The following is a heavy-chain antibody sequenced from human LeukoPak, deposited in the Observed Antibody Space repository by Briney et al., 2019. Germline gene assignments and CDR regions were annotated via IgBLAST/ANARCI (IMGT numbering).Heavy chain of an antibody. D-gene: IGHD2-2*02. V-gene: IGHV3-48*01. CDR3: ARVTSSTSCYREDY. Sequence: GGSLRLSCAASGFTFSSYSMNWVRQAPGKGLEWVSYISSSSSTIYYADSVKGRFTISRDNAKNSLYLQMNSLRAEDTAVYYCARVTSSTSCYREDYWGQGTLVTVSS. CDR2: ISSSSSTI. J-gene: IGHJ4*02. CDR1: GFTFSSYS.